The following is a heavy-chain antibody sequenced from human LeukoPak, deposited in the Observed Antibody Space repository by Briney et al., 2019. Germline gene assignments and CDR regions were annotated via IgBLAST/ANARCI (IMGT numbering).Heavy chain of an antibody. Sequence: GGSLRLSCAASGFTFSSYGMHWVRQAPGKGLEWVAVIWYDGSNKYYADSVKGRFTISRDNSKNTLYLQMNSLRAEDTAVYYCAKDLWNLGYSSGWRNDAFDIWGQGTMVTVSS. CDR1: GFTFSSYG. D-gene: IGHD6-19*01. J-gene: IGHJ3*02. CDR2: IWYDGSNK. V-gene: IGHV3-33*06. CDR3: AKDLWNLGYSSGWRNDAFDI.